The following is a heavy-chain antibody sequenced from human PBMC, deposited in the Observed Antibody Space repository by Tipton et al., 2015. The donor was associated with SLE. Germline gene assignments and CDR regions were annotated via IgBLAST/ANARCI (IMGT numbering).Heavy chain of an antibody. D-gene: IGHD5-18*01. CDR1: GGSISSSSYY. V-gene: IGHV4-39*07. Sequence: TLSLTCTVSGGSISSSSYYWGWIRQPPGKGLEWIGSIYYSGSTYYNPSLKSRVTISVDTSKNQFSLKLSSVTAADTAVYYCARGYRPLDYWGQGTLVTVSS. CDR3: ARGYRPLDY. J-gene: IGHJ4*02. CDR2: IYYSGST.